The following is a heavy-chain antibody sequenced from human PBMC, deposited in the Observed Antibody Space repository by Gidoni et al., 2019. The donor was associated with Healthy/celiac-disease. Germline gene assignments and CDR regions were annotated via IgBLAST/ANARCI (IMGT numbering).Heavy chain of an antibody. CDR3: ARQDYDSSGYYYAYFDY. D-gene: IGHD3-22*01. CDR1: GGSISSSSYY. CDR2: IYYSGST. Sequence: QLQLQESGQGLAKPSETLSLTCTVPGGSISSSSYYWGWTRQPPGQGLEWIGSIYYSGSTYYNPSLKSRVTISVDTSKNQFSLKLSSGTAADTAVYYCARQDYDSSGYYYAYFDYWGQGTLVTVSS. V-gene: IGHV4-39*01. J-gene: IGHJ4*02.